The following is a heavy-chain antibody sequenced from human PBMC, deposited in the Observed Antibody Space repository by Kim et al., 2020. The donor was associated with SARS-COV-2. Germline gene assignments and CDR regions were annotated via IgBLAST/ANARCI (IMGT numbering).Heavy chain of an antibody. CDR3: EKDIGYCGGDCYSVRVGKNYYYYCMDV. Sequence: GGSLRLSCAASGFTFDDYAMHWVRQAPGKGLEWVSGISWDSGSIGYADSVKGRFTIYRDNAKNSLYLKMNSLRAEDTALYYCEKDIGYCGGDCYSVRVGKNYYYYCMDVWGQGTPVTVSS. V-gene: IGHV3-9*01. J-gene: IGHJ6*02. D-gene: IGHD2-21*02. CDR1: GFTFDDYA. CDR2: ISWDSGSI.